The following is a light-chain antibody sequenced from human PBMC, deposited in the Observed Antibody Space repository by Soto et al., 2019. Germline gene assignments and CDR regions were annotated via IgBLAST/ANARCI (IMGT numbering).Light chain of an antibody. CDR3: QQYSKWPIT. V-gene: IGKV3-15*01. Sequence: EIVLTQSPGTLSLSPGERATLSCRASQSVSSTYLAWYQQKRGQPPRLLIYGISTRATGIPARFSGSGSGTEFSLTISSLQSEDFAVYYCQQYSKWPITFGQGTRLEIK. J-gene: IGKJ5*01. CDR1: QSVSSTY. CDR2: GIS.